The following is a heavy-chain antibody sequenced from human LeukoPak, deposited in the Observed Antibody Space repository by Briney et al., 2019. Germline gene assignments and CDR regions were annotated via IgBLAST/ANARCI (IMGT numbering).Heavy chain of an antibody. D-gene: IGHD3-22*01. CDR3: ARDDGYSPFDY. V-gene: IGHV3-66*01. CDR1: GFTVSSDY. J-gene: IGHJ4*02. Sequence: GGSLRLSCAASGFTVSSDYMSWVRQAPGKGLEWVSVIYSGGSTYYADSVKGRFTISRDNSKNTLYLQMNSLRAEDTAVYYCARDDGYSPFDYWGQGTLVTVSS. CDR2: IYSGGST.